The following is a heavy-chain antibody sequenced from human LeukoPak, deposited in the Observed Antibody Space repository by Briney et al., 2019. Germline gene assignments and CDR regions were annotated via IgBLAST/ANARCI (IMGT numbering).Heavy chain of an antibody. Sequence: SETLSLTCAVYGGSFSGYYWSWIRQPPGRGLEWIGEINHSGRTYYNPSLKSRVTMSVDTSKNQFSLKLSSVTAADTAVYYCARGGERYYDSSGYYEFDYWGQGTLVTVSS. V-gene: IGHV4-34*01. J-gene: IGHJ4*02. D-gene: IGHD3-22*01. CDR2: INHSGRT. CDR1: GGSFSGYY. CDR3: ARGGERYYDSSGYYEFDY.